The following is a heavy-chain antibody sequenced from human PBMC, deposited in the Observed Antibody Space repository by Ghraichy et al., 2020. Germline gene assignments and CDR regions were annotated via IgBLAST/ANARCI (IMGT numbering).Heavy chain of an antibody. V-gene: IGHV4-59*08. D-gene: IGHD4-17*01. J-gene: IGHJ4*02. Sequence: GSLSLTCTVSGGSIRSYYWSWIRQPPGKGLEWIGYIYYSGSTNHNPSLKGRVTMSVDTSKNQFSLKLSSVTAADTAVYYCAHSYGDYVIINYWGQGTLVTVSA. CDR2: IYYSGST. CDR1: GGSIRSYY. CDR3: AHSYGDYVIINY.